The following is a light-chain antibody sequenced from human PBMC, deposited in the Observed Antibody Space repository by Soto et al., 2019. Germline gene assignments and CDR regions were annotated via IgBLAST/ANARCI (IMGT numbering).Light chain of an antibody. Sequence: DIVMTQSPDSLAVSVGERATITCRSSQSVLFSATNKTYVAWYQHRTGRPPRLLLYWASTRESGVPDRFTGGESGTDFTLTIDNLQAEDVAVYYCQQYFSTPFTFGGGTKVDIK. J-gene: IGKJ4*01. V-gene: IGKV4-1*01. CDR3: QQYFSTPFT. CDR2: WAS. CDR1: QSVLFSATNKTY.